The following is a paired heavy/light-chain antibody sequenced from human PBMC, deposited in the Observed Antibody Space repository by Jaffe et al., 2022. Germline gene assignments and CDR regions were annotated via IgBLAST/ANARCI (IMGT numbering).Light chain of an antibody. J-gene: IGKJ4*01. V-gene: IGKV2-29*02. CDR2: EVS. Sequence: DIVMTQTPLSLSVTPGQPASISCKSSQSLLHSDGKNYLYWYLQKPGQSPQLLIYEVSSRFSGVPDRFSGSGSGTDFTLKISRVGAEDVGVYYCMQGLHPPLTFGGGTKVEIK. CDR1: QSLLHSDGKNY. CDR3: MQGLHPPLT.
Heavy chain of an antibody. V-gene: IGHV7-4-1*02. CDR2: INTNTGNP. CDR1: GYSFTNYA. Sequence: QEQLVQSGSELKKPGASVKVSCKASGYSFTNYAMSWVRQAPGQGLEWMGWINTNTGNPTYAQDFTGRFVFSLDSSVSTAYLQISSLKAEDTAVYYCARDSFFDVGWYFDVWGRGTLVTVSS. D-gene: IGHD1-26*01. J-gene: IGHJ2*01. CDR3: ARDSFFDVGWYFDV.